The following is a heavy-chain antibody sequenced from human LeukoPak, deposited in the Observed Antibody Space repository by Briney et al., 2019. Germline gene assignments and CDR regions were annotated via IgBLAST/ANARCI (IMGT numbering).Heavy chain of an antibody. Sequence: SETLSLTCTVSGGSISDTSDFWGWIRQPPWKGLEWIGSLYYSGNTYDNPSVSSGNTYYNPSLKSRVTISVDTSKNQFSLKLSSVSAPDPAMYYCARRHRSYDSGGHMIDYWGQGTLVTVSS. CDR2: LYYSGNTYDNPSVSSGNT. CDR3: ARRHRSYDSGGHMIDY. V-gene: IGHV4-39*01. J-gene: IGHJ4*02. CDR1: GGSISDTSDF. D-gene: IGHD3-22*01.